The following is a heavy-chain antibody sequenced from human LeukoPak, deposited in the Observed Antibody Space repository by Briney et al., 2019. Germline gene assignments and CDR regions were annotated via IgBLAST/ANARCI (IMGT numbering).Heavy chain of an antibody. V-gene: IGHV4-59*08. J-gene: IGHJ4*02. CDR3: ARLHSSGWYVDY. Sequence: PSETLSLTCTVSGGSISSYYWSWIRQPPGKGLEWIGYTYYSGSTNYNPSLKSRVTISVDTSKNQFSLELSSVTAADTAVYYCARLHSSGWYVDYWGQGTLVTVSS. D-gene: IGHD6-19*01. CDR2: TYYSGST. CDR1: GGSISSYY.